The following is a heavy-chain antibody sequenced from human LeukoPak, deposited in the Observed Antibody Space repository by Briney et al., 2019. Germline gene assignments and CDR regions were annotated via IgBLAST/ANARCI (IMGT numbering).Heavy chain of an antibody. J-gene: IGHJ4*02. CDR1: GFSVSNNY. CDR2: IYGDGRT. D-gene: IGHD3-3*01. CDR3: ARGRGLGVVSPYFDY. V-gene: IGHV3-53*01. Sequence: GGSLRLSCVVSGFSVSNNYIIWVRQAPGNGLERVSVIYGDGRTSHSASVRGRFTIPRDNSKNIVSLQMNNLRAEDTAVYYCARGRGLGVVSPYFDYWGQGTLVTVSS.